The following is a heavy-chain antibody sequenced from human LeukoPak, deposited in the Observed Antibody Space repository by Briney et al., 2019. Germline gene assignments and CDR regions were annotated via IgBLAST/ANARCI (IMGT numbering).Heavy chain of an antibody. J-gene: IGHJ4*02. D-gene: IGHD6-19*01. CDR2: THYSGST. V-gene: IGHV4-59*01. CDR3: ARDLDNSGWYVFDY. Sequence: SETLSLTCAVYGGSFSGYYWSWIRQPPGKGLEWIGYTHYSGSTSYNPSLKSRVIISVDTSKNQLSLKLSSVTAADTAVYYCARDLDNSGWYVFDYWGQGNLVTVSS. CDR1: GGSFSGYY.